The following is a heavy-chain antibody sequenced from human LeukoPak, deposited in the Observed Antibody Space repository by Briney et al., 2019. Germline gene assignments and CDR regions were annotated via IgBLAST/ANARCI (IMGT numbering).Heavy chain of an antibody. J-gene: IGHJ1*01. CDR3: ARGPSTDYYDGSGYYFFYW. D-gene: IGHD3-22*01. CDR2: IYYSGST. Sequence: SETLSLTCTVSGGSIIGYYWSWIRQPPGKGLEWIGYIYYSGSTNYNPSLKSRVSISLDTSKNQFSLKLSSVTDADRAMSDCARGPSTDYYDGSGYYFFYWGGQGLVVTVSS. V-gene: IGHV4-59*12. CDR1: GGSIIGYY.